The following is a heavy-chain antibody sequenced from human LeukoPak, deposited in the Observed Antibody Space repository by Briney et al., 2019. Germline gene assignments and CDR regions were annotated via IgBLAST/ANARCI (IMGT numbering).Heavy chain of an antibody. CDR2: IYTSGST. CDR1: GGSISSYY. CDR3: ARDLGYSYGYVGGYYYYMDV. V-gene: IGHV4-4*07. Sequence: SETLSLTCTVSGGSISSYYWSWIRQPAGKGLEWIGRIYTSGSTNYNPSLKSRVTMSVDTSKNQFSLKLSSVTAADTAVYYCARDLGYSYGYVGGYYYYMDVWGKGTTVTVSS. D-gene: IGHD5-18*01. J-gene: IGHJ6*03.